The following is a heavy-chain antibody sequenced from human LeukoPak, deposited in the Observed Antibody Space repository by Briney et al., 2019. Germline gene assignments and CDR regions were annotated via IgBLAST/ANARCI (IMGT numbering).Heavy chain of an antibody. J-gene: IGHJ4*02. CDR1: GFTFNSYW. V-gene: IGHV3-7*01. CDR3: SRAEDY. CDR2: IREDGSDK. Sequence: GGSLRLSCVASGFTFNSYWMSWVRQAPGKGLEWVANIREDGSDKHYVDSVKGRFTISRDNAKKSLYLQMNSLRAEDTAVYYCSRAEDYWGQGILVTVSS.